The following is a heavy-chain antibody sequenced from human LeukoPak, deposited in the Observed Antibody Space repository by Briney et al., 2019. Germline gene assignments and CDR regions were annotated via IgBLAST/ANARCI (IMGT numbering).Heavy chain of an antibody. V-gene: IGHV4-4*07. CDR3: ARVAQYSSSSRSYYYYMDV. J-gene: IGHJ6*03. D-gene: IGHD6-6*01. CDR1: GVSISSYY. CDR2: IYTSGST. Sequence: SSETLSLTCTVSGVSISSYYWSWIRQPAGKGLEWIGRIYTSGSTNYNPSLKSRVTMSVDTSKNQFSLKLSSVTAADTAVYYCARVAQYSSSSRSYYYYMDVWGKGTTVTVSS.